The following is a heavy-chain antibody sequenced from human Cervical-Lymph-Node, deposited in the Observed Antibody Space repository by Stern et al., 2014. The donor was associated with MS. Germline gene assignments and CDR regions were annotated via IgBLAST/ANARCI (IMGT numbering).Heavy chain of an antibody. CDR2: IKEDGRAQ. Sequence: EVQLVESGGVLVQPGGSLKLSCAASGFTFSRYWMTWVRQAPGKGLEWVANIKEDGRAQYYVDSVKGRFTMSRDTAKNSLYLQMNSLRAEDTAVYCCARRVLVAMGGYPKTLDVWGRGTTVTVSS. V-gene: IGHV3-7*01. CDR3: ARRVLVAMGGYPKTLDV. CDR1: GFTFSRYW. D-gene: IGHD2-2*01. J-gene: IGHJ6*02.